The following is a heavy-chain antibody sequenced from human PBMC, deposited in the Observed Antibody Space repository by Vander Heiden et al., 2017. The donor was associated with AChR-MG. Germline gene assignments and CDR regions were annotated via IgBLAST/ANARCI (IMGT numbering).Heavy chain of an antibody. CDR3: ARQRYSTSSGGAFDI. Sequence: EVQLVQSGAEVQKPGEALKISCKGSGFTFTSHWIGWVRQMPGNGPEWMGIIYPGDSDTRYSPSVQGQVIMSADKSISTVYLQWTSLKASDTAMYYCARQRYSTSSGGAFDIWGQGTMVAVSS. D-gene: IGHD6-6*01. J-gene: IGHJ3*02. CDR1: GFTFTSHW. V-gene: IGHV5-51*01. CDR2: IYPGDSDT.